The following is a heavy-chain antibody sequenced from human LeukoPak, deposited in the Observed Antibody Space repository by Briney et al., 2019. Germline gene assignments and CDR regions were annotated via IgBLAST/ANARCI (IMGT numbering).Heavy chain of an antibody. D-gene: IGHD2-2*01. J-gene: IGHJ3*02. CDR3: ARAGYCSSTSCPADAFDI. Sequence: GGSLRLSCAASGFTFSSYAMSWVRQAPGKGLEWVSAISGSGGSTYYADSVKGRFTISRDNSKNTLYLQMNSLRSEDTAVYYCARAGYCSSTSCPADAFDIWGQGTMVTVSS. CDR1: GFTFSSYA. CDR2: ISGSGGST. V-gene: IGHV3-23*01.